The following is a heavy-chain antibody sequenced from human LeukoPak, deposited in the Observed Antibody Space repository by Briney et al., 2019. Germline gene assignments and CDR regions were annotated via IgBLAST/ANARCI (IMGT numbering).Heavy chain of an antibody. CDR1: GGSISSYY. CDR2: IYYSGST. V-gene: IGHV4-59*08. Sequence: SETLSLTCTVSGGSISSYYWSWIRQPPGKGLEWIGYIYYSGSTNYNPSLKSRVTISVDTSKNQFSLKLSSVTAADTAVYYCARTQGWFDPWGQGTLVTVSS. J-gene: IGHJ5*02. CDR3: ARTQGWFDP.